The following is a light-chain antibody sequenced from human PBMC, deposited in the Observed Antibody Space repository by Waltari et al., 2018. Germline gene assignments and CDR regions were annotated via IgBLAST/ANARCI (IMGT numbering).Light chain of an antibody. CDR2: EVT. Sequence: QSALTQPASVSGSPGQSITISCTGTSSDIGGYHYVSWYQQHPGEAPKLLIYEVTNRPSGVSNLFSGSKSGNTASLAISGLQPEDEADYYCSSYTRRNTPSSVFGTGTQVTVL. J-gene: IGLJ1*01. CDR3: SSYTRRNTPSSV. CDR1: SSDIGGYHY. V-gene: IGLV2-14*01.